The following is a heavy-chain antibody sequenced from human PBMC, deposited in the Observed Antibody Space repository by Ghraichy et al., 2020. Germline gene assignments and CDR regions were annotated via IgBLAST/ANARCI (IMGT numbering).Heavy chain of an antibody. V-gene: IGHV1-18*01. CDR1: AYTFTSFG. J-gene: IGHJ4*02. CDR2: ISAKNGNT. CDR3: ARDRASICSCGSCPIDY. D-gene: IGHD2-15*01. Sequence: ASVKVSCKASAYTFTSFGISWVRQAPGQGLEWMGWISAKNGNTKYAQKFQGRVTMTTDTSTSTAYMELRSLRSDDTAVYYCARDRASICSCGSCPIDYWGQGTLVTVSS.